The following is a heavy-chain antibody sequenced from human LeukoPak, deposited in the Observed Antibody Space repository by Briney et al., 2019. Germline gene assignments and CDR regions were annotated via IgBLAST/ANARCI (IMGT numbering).Heavy chain of an antibody. V-gene: IGHV3-15*01. J-gene: IGHJ4*02. CDR2: IKSKTDGGAA. CDR3: TTDPGDYEDY. Sequence: PGGSLRLSCAASGFSFTNAWMSWVRQPPGKGLEWVGRIKSKTDGGAADYAAPVKGRFSISRDESKNTLYLQMNSLKTEDTAVYYCTTDPGDYEDYWGQGTLVTVSS. D-gene: IGHD4-17*01. CDR1: GFSFTNAW.